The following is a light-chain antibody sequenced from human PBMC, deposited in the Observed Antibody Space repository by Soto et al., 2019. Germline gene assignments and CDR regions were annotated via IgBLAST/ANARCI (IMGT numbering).Light chain of an antibody. J-gene: IGKJ1*01. CDR1: QTIGDY. CDR2: AAS. CDR3: QQSYNTPCT. Sequence: DIQMTQSPTSLSASIGDRVTITCRASQTIGDYLNWYQQKPGKAPNLLIYAASSFQSGVPSRFSGSGSGTDFTLTISSLQPEDFATYYCQQSYNTPCTFGQGTKVEVK. V-gene: IGKV1-39*01.